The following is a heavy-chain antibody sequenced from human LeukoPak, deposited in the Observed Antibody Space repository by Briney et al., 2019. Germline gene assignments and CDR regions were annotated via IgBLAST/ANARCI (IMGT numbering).Heavy chain of an antibody. J-gene: IGHJ4*02. CDR2: IYSGGST. CDR1: GFTVSSNY. D-gene: IGHD4-17*01. CDR3: ARDRAGDYSDY. V-gene: IGHV3-53*01. Sequence: TGGSLRLSCAASGFTVSSNYMSWVRQAPGKGLEWVSVIYSGGSTYYADSVKGRFTISRDNSKNTLYLQMNSLRAEDTAVYYCARDRAGDYSDYWGQGTLVTVSS.